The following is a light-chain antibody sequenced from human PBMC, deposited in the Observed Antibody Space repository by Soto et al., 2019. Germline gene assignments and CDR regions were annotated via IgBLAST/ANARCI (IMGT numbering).Light chain of an antibody. V-gene: IGKV2-28*01. Sequence: IVVTQSPLSLPVTPGEPASISCRSSLSLLHSNGYNYLDLYLQKPGQSPQLLIYLGYDRDSGVPDRFSGSGSGRDFKLKISRVEAEDVGIYYCMQTLQTPNTFGQGTKLEIK. J-gene: IGKJ2*01. CDR1: LSLLHSNGYNY. CDR2: LGY. CDR3: MQTLQTPNT.